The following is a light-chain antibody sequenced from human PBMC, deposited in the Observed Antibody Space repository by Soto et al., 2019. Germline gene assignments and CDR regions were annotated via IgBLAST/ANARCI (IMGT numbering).Light chain of an antibody. Sequence: QMTQSPSSLSASVGEKIIITCRASRDVGSDVSWYQQKPGQAPKLLIYAASNLYTGVPSRFSGSRSCTEFTLTISSLQPEDFASYYCLQDYGDSWTFGQGTKVDIK. CDR2: AAS. V-gene: IGKV1-6*01. CDR3: LQDYGDSWT. CDR1: RDVGSD. J-gene: IGKJ1*01.